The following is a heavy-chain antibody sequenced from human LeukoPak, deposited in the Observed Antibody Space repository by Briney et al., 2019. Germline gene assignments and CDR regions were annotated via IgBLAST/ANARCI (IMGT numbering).Heavy chain of an antibody. Sequence: GGSLRLSCAASKFTFSVYWMSWVRQAPGKGLEWVATINQDGSEKYYVDSVKGRFSISRDNAKNSLFLQMNSLRDEDTAVYFCARSHRSFASGSGDYWGQGTLVTVSS. D-gene: IGHD3-10*01. CDR3: ARSHRSFASGSGDY. V-gene: IGHV3-7*05. J-gene: IGHJ4*02. CDR2: INQDGSEK. CDR1: KFTFSVYW.